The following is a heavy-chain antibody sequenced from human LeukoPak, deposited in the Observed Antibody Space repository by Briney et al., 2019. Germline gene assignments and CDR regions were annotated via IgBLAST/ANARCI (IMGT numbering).Heavy chain of an antibody. CDR3: ARETGYGDNFDY. D-gene: IGHD4-17*01. V-gene: IGHV3-30*03. Sequence: QPGRSLRLSCAASGFTFSSYGMHWVRQAPGKGLEWVAVISYDGSNKYYADSVKGRFTISRDNSKNTLYLQMNSLRAEDTAVYYCARETGYGDNFDYWGQGTLVTVSS. CDR1: GFTFSSYG. CDR2: ISYDGSNK. J-gene: IGHJ4*02.